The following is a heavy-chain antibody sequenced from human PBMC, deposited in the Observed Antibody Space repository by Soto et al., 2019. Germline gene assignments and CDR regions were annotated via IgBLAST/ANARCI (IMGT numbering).Heavy chain of an antibody. CDR1: GVTFGDFA. CDR2: ITWDSDYV. D-gene: IGHD5-12*01. Sequence: EAQLVESGGGLVQPGRSLGLSCGASGVTFGDFAMHWVRQAPGKGLEWVSGITWDSDYVVYADSVKGRFTIHRDNAKNSVYLQLDGLRTEYTPLYYCAKSEQSFGGWLRHVDFCGQGTLVTVSS. V-gene: IGHV3-9*01. CDR3: AKSEQSFGGWLRHVDF. J-gene: IGHJ4*02.